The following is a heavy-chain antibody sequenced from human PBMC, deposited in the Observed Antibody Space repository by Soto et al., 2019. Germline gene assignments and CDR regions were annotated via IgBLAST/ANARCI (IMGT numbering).Heavy chain of an antibody. D-gene: IGHD2-15*01. CDR3: AREVGYCSGGSCFNWFDP. CDR2: INPNSGGT. J-gene: IGHJ5*02. Sequence: QVQLVQSGAEVKKPGASVKVSCKASGYTFTGYYMHWVRQAPGQGLEWMGGINPNSGGTNYAQKFQGWVTMTRDTSISTAYMELSRLRSDDTAVYYCAREVGYCSGGSCFNWFDPWGQGTLVTVSS. V-gene: IGHV1-2*04. CDR1: GYTFTGYY.